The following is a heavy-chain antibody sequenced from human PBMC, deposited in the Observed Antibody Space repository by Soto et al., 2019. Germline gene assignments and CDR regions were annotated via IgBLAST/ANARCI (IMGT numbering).Heavy chain of an antibody. Sequence: QVQLVESGGGVVQPGTSLRLSCVGSGFTFRSYVIRWVRQAPGKGLEWVALTSYDGSGKYYGDSVRGRFTISRDNSRNTVDLQMDSLRLEDTALYYCARWGTTGGLDVWGQGTLVSLSS. J-gene: IGHJ1*01. D-gene: IGHD3-16*01. CDR1: GFTFRSYV. CDR2: TSYDGSGK. CDR3: ARWGTTGGLDV. V-gene: IGHV3-30*19.